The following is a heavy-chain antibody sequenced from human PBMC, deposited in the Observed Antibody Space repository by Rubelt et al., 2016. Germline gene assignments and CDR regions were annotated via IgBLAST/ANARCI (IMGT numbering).Heavy chain of an antibody. CDR3: ASSGALSGAYSGSTWPDWYFDL. V-gene: IGHV4-34*01. J-gene: IGHJ2*01. Sequence: QVQLQQWGAGLLKPSETLSLTCAVYGGSFSGYYWSWIRQPPGKGLEWIGEINHSGSTNYNPSLKSRVTISVDTSKNQFSRKLSSVTAADTAVYSCASSGALSGAYSGSTWPDWYFDLWGRGTLVTVSS. D-gene: IGHD1-26*01. CDR2: INHSGST. CDR1: GGSFSGYY.